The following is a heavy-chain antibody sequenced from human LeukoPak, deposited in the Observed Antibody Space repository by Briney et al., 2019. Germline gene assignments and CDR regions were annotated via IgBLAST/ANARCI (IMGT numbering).Heavy chain of an antibody. J-gene: IGHJ4*02. Sequence: ASVKVSCTASGYTFTSYGISWVRQGPGQGLERMGWTSAYNGNTNYAQKLQGRVTMTTDTSTSTAYMQLRSLRSDDTAVYYCARVVGFTMVRGVIITSYFDYWGQGTLVTVSS. V-gene: IGHV1-18*01. CDR3: ARVVGFTMVRGVIITSYFDY. D-gene: IGHD3-10*01. CDR2: TSAYNGNT. CDR1: GYTFTSYG.